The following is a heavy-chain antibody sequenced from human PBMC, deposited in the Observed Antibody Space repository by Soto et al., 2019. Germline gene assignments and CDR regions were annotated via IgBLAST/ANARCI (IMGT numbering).Heavy chain of an antibody. D-gene: IGHD5-18*01. CDR1: GYTFTSYG. V-gene: IGHV1-18*01. Sequence: ASVKVSCKASGYTFTSYGISWVRQAPGQGLEWMGWISAYNGNTNYAQKLQGRVTMTTDTSTSTAYMELRSLRSDDTAVYYCARSVDTEYSHGPWYFDYSGQGTLVTLSS. CDR3: ARSVDTEYSHGPWYFDY. CDR2: ISAYNGNT. J-gene: IGHJ4*02.